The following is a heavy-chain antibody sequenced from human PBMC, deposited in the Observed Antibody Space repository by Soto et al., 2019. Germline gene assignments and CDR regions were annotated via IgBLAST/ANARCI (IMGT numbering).Heavy chain of an antibody. V-gene: IGHV1-3*01. Sequence: QVQLVQSGAEVKKPGASVKVSCKASGYTFTSYAMHWVRQAPGQRHEWMGWINAGNGNTKYSQKFQGRVTTTMDTSASPTYMALSRLRSQDTGVYYWARDFLFATWGQGTLVTVSS. J-gene: IGHJ5*02. CDR2: INAGNGNT. CDR1: GYTFTSYA. CDR3: ARDFLFAT.